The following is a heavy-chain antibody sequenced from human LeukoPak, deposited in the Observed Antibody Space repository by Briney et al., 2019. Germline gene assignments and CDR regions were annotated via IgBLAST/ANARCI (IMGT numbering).Heavy chain of an antibody. D-gene: IGHD3-10*01. J-gene: IGHJ4*02. Sequence: PSETLSLTCAVSGGSFSGYYWSWIRQPPGKGLEWIGEINHSGSSSYKPSLKSRVTISVDTSKNQFSLKLSSVTAADTAVYYCARPDYYGSGSYGWGQGTLVTVSS. CDR3: ARPDYYGSGSYG. CDR1: GGSFSGYY. CDR2: INHSGSS. V-gene: IGHV4-34*01.